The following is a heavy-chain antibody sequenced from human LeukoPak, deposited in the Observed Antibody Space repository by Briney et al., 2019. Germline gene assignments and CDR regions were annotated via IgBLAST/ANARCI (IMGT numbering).Heavy chain of an antibody. V-gene: IGHV3-30*04. Sequence: GGSLRLSRAASGSTFSSYAMHWVRQAPGKGLEWVAVISYDGSNKYYADSVKGRFTISGDNSKNTLYLQMNSLRAEDTAVYYCAKDLYASGYWGQGTLVTVSS. CDR3: AKDLYASGY. CDR1: GSTFSSYA. CDR2: ISYDGSNK. D-gene: IGHD3-10*01. J-gene: IGHJ4*02.